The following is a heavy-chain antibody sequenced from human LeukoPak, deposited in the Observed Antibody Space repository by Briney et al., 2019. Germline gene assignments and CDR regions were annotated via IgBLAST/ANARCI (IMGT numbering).Heavy chain of an antibody. CDR2: ISGSGGST. CDR3: AKGYDSSAYYYRTFDY. V-gene: IGHV3-23*01. J-gene: IGHJ4*02. Sequence: PGGSLRLSCAVSGFTVSSNYMSWVRQAPGKGLEWVSAISGSGGSTYYADSVKGRFTISRDNSKNTLSLQMNSLRAEDTAVYYCAKGYDSSAYYYRTFDYWGQGTLVTVSS. CDR1: GFTVSSNY. D-gene: IGHD3-22*01.